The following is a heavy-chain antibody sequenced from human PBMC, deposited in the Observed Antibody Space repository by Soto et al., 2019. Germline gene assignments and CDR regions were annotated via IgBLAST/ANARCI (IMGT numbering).Heavy chain of an antibody. CDR1: GFTFSSYW. CDR2: INSDGSST. D-gene: IGHD5-12*01. CDR3: ARVIYSGYDLHFHY. Sequence: GGSLRLSCAASGFTFSSYWMHWVRQAPGKGLVWVSRINSDGSSTSYADSVKGRFTISRDNAKNTLYLQMNSLRAEDTAVYYCARVIYSGYDLHFHYWGQGTLVTVSS. J-gene: IGHJ4*02. V-gene: IGHV3-74*01.